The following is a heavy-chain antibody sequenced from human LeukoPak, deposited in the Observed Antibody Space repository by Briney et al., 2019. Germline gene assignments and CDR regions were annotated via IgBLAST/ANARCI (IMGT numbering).Heavy chain of an antibody. CDR1: GFTFSSYA. J-gene: IGHJ6*02. Sequence: GGSLRLSCAASGFTFSSYAMHWVRQAPGKGLEYVSAISSNGGSTYYANSVKGRFTISRDNSKNTLYLQMGSLRAEDMAVYYCARGGSGSYYNPGMDVWGQGTTVTVSS. V-gene: IGHV3-64*01. CDR3: ARGGSGSYYNPGMDV. D-gene: IGHD3-10*01. CDR2: ISSNGGST.